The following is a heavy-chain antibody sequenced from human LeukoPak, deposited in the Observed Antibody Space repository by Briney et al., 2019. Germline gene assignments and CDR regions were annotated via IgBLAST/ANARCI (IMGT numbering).Heavy chain of an antibody. CDR1: GFTFSSYG. V-gene: IGHV3-30*03. D-gene: IGHD5-18*01. CDR2: ISYDGSNK. CDR3: VGAMAGTHFDY. Sequence: SGGSLRLSCAASGFTFSSYGMHWVRQASGKGLEWVAVISYDGSNKYYADSVKGRFTISRDNSKNTLYLQMNSLRAEDTAVYYCVGAMAGTHFDYWGQGTLVTVSS. J-gene: IGHJ4*02.